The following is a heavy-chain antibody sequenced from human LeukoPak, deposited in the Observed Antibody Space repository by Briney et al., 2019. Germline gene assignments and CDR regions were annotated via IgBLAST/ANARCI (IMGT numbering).Heavy chain of an antibody. J-gene: IGHJ6*03. V-gene: IGHV3-30*02. CDR2: IRFDGSNK. Sequence: GGSLRISCAASGFTFRSYDMHWVRQAPGTGLEWVAFIRFDGSNKYYADSVKGRFTISRDNSKNTLYLQMNSLRPEDTAVYYCAKVGGIALATYYYVDVWGKGTTVTVSS. CDR1: GFTFRSYD. D-gene: IGHD6-19*01. CDR3: AKVGGIALATYYYVDV.